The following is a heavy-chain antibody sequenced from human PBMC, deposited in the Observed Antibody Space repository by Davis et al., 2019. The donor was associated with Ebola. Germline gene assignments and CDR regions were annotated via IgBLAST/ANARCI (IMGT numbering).Heavy chain of an antibody. CDR2: IKQDGCEK. D-gene: IGHD2-2*01. Sequence: GGSLRLSCAASGFTFSSYWMSWVRHAPGKGLEWVANIKQDGCEKYSVDSVKGRFTTSRDNAKNSLYLQMNSLRAEDTAVYYCARRDIVVVPAATPQLAYYYYGMDVWGQGTTVTVSS. J-gene: IGHJ6*02. V-gene: IGHV3-7*01. CDR1: GFTFSSYW. CDR3: ARRDIVVVPAATPQLAYYYYGMDV.